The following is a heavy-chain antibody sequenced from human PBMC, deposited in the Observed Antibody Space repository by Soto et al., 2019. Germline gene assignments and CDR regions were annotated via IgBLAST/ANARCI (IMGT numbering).Heavy chain of an antibody. V-gene: IGHV4-30-2*01. J-gene: IGHJ6*02. CDR1: GGSISSGGYS. CDR3: ARAVKEWLRSHYYYYGMDV. Sequence: PSETLSLTCAVSGGSISSGGYSWSWIRQPPGKGLEWIGYIYHSGSTYYNPSLKSRVTISVDRSKKQFFLKLSSVTAADTAVYYCARAVKEWLRSHYYYYGMDVWGQGTTVTVSS. CDR2: IYHSGST. D-gene: IGHD5-12*01.